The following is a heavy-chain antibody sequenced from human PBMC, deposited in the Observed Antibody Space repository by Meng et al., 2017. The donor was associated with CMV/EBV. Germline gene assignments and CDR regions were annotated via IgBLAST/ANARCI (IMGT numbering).Heavy chain of an antibody. V-gene: IGHV3-7*01. Sequence: GESLMISCGAPGFTFSSYWMSWVRQAPGKGLEWVANIKQDGSDKYYVDSVKGRFTISRDNAKSSLYLQMNSLRAEDTAVYYCAREAEGGSYYFDYWGQGTLVTVSS. CDR1: GFTFSSYW. CDR2: IKQDGSDK. CDR3: AREAEGGSYYFDY. D-gene: IGHD1-26*01. J-gene: IGHJ4*02.